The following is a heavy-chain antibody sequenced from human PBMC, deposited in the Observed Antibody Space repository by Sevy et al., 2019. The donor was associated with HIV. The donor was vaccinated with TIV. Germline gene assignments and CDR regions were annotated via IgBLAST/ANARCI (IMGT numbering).Heavy chain of an antibody. CDR2: ISGGGATI. CDR3: ARDPFHFLRGCF. CDR1: GLALSDYY. J-gene: IGHJ4*02. D-gene: IGHD3-10*01. V-gene: IGHV3-11*01. Sequence: LSLTCVASGLALSDYYMAWIRQAPGKGLEWVSYISGGGATIYYADSVKGRFTISRDNAKATLHLQMNSLRVDDTAVYFCARDPFHFLRGCFWGQGTQVTVSS.